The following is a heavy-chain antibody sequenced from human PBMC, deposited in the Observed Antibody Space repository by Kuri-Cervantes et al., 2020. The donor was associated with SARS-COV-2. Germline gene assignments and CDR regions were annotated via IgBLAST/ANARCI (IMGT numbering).Heavy chain of an antibody. CDR3: GRGTSWAGNYYYYIDV. J-gene: IGHJ6*03. Sequence: SETLSLTCTVSGGSISSYYWSWIRQPAGKGLEWIGHIYHSGSTEYNPFLKSRVIMSVDRSKNHFSLRLSSVTAADTAVYYCGRGTSWAGNYYYYIDVWGKGTTVTVSS. CDR2: IYHSGST. V-gene: IGHV4-4*07. CDR1: GGSISSYY. D-gene: IGHD3-16*01.